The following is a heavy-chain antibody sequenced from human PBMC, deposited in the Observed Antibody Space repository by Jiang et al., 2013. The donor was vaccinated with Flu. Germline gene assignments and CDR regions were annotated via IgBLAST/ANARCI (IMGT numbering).Heavy chain of an antibody. CDR3: ASTLVRGVPQVSYYYGMDV. D-gene: IGHD3-10*01. Sequence: QLVESGPGLVKPSETLSLTCTFSGDSITKYYWGWIRQPPGKGLEWIGYIHYIGSTNCNPSLKSRVTMLVDTSKNQISLKLSSVTAADTAVYYCASTLVRGVPQVSYYYGMDVWGQGTTVTVSS. J-gene: IGHJ6*02. CDR2: IHYIGST. CDR1: GDSITKYY. V-gene: IGHV4-59*08.